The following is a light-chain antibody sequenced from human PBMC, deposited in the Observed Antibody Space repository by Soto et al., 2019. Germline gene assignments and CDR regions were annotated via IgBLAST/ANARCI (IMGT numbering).Light chain of an antibody. J-gene: IGLJ3*02. V-gene: IGLV2-11*01. CDR2: DVT. CDR1: SNDIGGYNF. CDR3: CSYAGSYIWV. Sequence: QSVLTQPASVSGSPGQSITISCTGTSNDIGGYNFVSWYQQHPGKAPKLMIYDVTQRPSGVPDRFSGSKSGNTASLTISGLQAEDEADYYCCSYAGSYIWVFGGGTQLTVL.